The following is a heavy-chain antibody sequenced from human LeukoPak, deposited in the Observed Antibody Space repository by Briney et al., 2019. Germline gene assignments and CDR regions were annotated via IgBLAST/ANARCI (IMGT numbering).Heavy chain of an antibody. Sequence: PGGSLRLSCAASGFTFSSYAMSWVRQAPGKGLEWVSTISDIGGSTSYADSVKGRFTISRDNAETSLYLQMNSLRAEDTAVYYCARPGIAAAESYFDYWGQGTLVTVSS. CDR3: ARPGIAAAESYFDY. CDR2: ISDIGGST. J-gene: IGHJ4*02. D-gene: IGHD6-13*01. V-gene: IGHV3-23*01. CDR1: GFTFSSYA.